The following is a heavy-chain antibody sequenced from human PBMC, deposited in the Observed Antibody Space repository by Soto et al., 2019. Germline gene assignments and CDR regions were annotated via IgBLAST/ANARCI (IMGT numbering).Heavy chain of an antibody. CDR3: ARGTEGDYIWGSYPVLDY. Sequence: SETLSLTCTVSGGSISSGGYYWSWIRQHPGKGLEWIGYIYYSGSTYYNPSLKSRVTISVDTSKNQFSLKLSSVTAADTAVYYCARGTEGDYIWGSYPVLDYWGQGTLVTVSS. CDR1: GGSISSGGYY. CDR2: IYYSGST. V-gene: IGHV4-31*03. D-gene: IGHD3-16*02. J-gene: IGHJ4*02.